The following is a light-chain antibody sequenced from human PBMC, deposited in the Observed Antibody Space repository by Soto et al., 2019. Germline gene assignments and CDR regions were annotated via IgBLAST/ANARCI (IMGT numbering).Light chain of an antibody. V-gene: IGKV3-20*01. Sequence: EIVLTQSPGTLSLSPGERATLSCRASQSVSSSYLAWYQQKPGQAPRLLIYGASSRATGIPDRFSGSGSGADFTLTISRLEPEDFAVYYCQQHCSSPPFTFGPGNKVDIK. CDR1: QSVSSSY. J-gene: IGKJ3*01. CDR2: GAS. CDR3: QQHCSSPPFT.